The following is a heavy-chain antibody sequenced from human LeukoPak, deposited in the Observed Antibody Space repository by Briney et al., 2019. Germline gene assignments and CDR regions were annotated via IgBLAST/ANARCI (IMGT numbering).Heavy chain of an antibody. D-gene: IGHD3-10*01. CDR1: GASISSFS. J-gene: IGHJ5*02. Sequence: SETLSLTCAVSGASISSFSWSWIRQPPGKGLEWIGYIYSSGNTKYTPSLKTRVTMSIDTSQNHLSLTLSSVTATDTALYYCARRYYGSGERWFDPWGQGTLVTVSS. V-gene: IGHV4-59*08. CDR2: IYSSGNT. CDR3: ARRYYGSGERWFDP.